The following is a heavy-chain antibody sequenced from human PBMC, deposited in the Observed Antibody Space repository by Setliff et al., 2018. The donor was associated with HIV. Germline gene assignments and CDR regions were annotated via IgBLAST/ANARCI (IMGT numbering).Heavy chain of an antibody. V-gene: IGHV3-30*04. Sequence: LRLSCAASGFSFGNFAMHWVRQAPGKGLEWLAVISSGGTNEYYVDSVRGRFTISRDNDRNTLNLRLDRLRADDTAVYYCAKSSLIVVVGTDYFDSWGQGTLVTVSS. CDR3: AKSSLIVVVGTDYFDS. CDR1: GFSFGNFA. CDR2: ISSGGTNE. D-gene: IGHD3-22*01. J-gene: IGHJ4*02.